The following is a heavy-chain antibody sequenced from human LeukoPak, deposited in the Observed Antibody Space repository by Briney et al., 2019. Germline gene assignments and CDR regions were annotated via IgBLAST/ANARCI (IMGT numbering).Heavy chain of an antibody. J-gene: IGHJ3*02. D-gene: IGHD3-9*01. Sequence: PSETLSLTCTVSGGSSSSYYWSWIRQPPGKGLEWIGYIYYSGSTNYNPSLKSRVTISVDTSKNQFSLKLSSVTAADTAVYYCARVYYDILTGYPNDAFDIWGQGTMVTVSS. V-gene: IGHV4-59*01. CDR2: IYYSGST. CDR3: ARVYYDILTGYPNDAFDI. CDR1: GGSSSSYY.